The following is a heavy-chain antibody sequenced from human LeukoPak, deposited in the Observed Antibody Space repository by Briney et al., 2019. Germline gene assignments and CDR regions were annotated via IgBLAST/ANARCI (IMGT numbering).Heavy chain of an antibody. J-gene: IGHJ3*02. Sequence: GGSLRLSCSASGFTFSSYAMHWVRQAPGKGLEYVSAINSNGGSTYYADSTKGRFTISRDNSKNTLYLQMNSLRAEDTAVYYCAREYYDSCGYSSDAFDIWGQGTMVTVSS. D-gene: IGHD3-22*01. V-gene: IGHV3-64*04. CDR1: GFTFSSYA. CDR2: INSNGGST. CDR3: AREYYDSCGYSSDAFDI.